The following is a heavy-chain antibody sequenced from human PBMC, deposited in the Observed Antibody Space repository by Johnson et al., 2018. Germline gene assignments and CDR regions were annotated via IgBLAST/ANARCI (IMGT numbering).Heavy chain of an antibody. J-gene: IGHJ3*02. CDR3: ARGSQTWGLTKAFDI. CDR2: IYHSGST. Sequence: QVQLQESGPGLVKPSGTLSLTCAVSGGSISSSNWWNWVRQPPGKGLEWIGEIYHSGSTYSNPSLKSRVTISVDKSNNPFSLKLTSVTAADTAVYYCARGSQTWGLTKAFDIWGQGTMVTVSS. V-gene: IGHV4-4*02. D-gene: IGHD1-26*01. CDR1: GGSISSSNW.